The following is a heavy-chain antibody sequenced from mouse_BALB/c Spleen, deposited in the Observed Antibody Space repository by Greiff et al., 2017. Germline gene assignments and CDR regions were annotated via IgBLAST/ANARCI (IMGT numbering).Heavy chain of an antibody. CDR1: GYTFTSYW. Sequence: LQQPGSELVRPGASVKLSCKASGYTFTSYWMHWVKQRHGQGLEWIGNIYPGSGSTNYDEKFKSKGTLTVDTSSSTAYMHLSSLTSEDSAVYYCTRGGYDCYFDDWGQGTTLTVSS. V-gene: IGHV1S22*01. CDR2: IYPGSGST. CDR3: TRGGYDCYFDD. D-gene: IGHD2-3*01. J-gene: IGHJ2*01.